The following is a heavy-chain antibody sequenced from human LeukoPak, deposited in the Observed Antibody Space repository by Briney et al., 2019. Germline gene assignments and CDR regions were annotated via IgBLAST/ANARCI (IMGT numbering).Heavy chain of an antibody. V-gene: IGHV3-23*01. Sequence: GGSLRLSCAASGFTFSSFSMSWVRQAPGNPGKGLEWASAIIGSGVNTYYADSVKGRFTISRANTKNSLYLKMNRLSAEDTAVYYCAKHWRGTWNSANYFDSWGQGTLVSVSS. CDR2: IIGSGVNT. J-gene: IGHJ4*02. D-gene: IGHD1-7*01. CDR3: AKHWRGTWNSANYFDS. CDR1: GFTFSSFS.